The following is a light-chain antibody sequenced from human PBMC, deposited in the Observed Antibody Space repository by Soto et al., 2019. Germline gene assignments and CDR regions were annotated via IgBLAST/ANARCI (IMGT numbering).Light chain of an antibody. Sequence: DIQMTQSPSAMSAVVGDRVTITCRASQDIGYHLGWFQQKPGKAPKRLIYSASSLDSGVPSRFSATGSGTEFTFTISSLHPEDFATYYCQLHTTYPRPFGQGTKVEVK. CDR3: QLHTTYPRP. V-gene: IGKV1-17*03. CDR1: QDIGYH. CDR2: SAS. J-gene: IGKJ1*01.